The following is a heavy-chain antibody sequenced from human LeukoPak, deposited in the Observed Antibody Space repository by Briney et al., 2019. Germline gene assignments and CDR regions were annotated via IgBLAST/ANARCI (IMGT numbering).Heavy chain of an antibody. CDR1: GGTFSSYA. CDR3: AGIAAADLDFDY. D-gene: IGHD6-13*01. J-gene: IGHJ4*02. CDR2: IIPIFGTA. V-gene: IGHV1-69*05. Sequence: ASVKVSCKASGGTFSSYAISWVRQAPGQGLEWMGRIIPIFGTANYAQKFQGRVTITTDESTSTAYMELSSLRSEDTAVYYCAGIAAADLDFDYWGQGTLVTVSS.